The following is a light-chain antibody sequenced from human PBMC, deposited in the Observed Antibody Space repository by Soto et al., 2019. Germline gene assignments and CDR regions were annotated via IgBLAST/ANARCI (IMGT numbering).Light chain of an antibody. J-gene: IGKJ1*01. CDR1: QGIGNE. Sequence: AIQMTQSPSSVSASVGDVVTITCRASQGIGNELGWYQQRPGKAPKLLIYGTSNLQSGVPSRFSGSGSGTDFTLTISSLQPEDFATYYCLQDYNYPRTFGQGTKVDIK. CDR3: LQDYNYPRT. V-gene: IGKV1-6*01. CDR2: GTS.